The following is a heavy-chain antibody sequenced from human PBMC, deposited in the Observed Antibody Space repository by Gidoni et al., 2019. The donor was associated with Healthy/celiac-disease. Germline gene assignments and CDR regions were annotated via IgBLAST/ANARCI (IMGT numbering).Heavy chain of an antibody. V-gene: IGHV1-69*01. J-gene: IGHJ6*02. CDR3: ARATPHTVIYYGMDV. Sequence: VQLVQSGAEVKTPGYSVKVSCKAYGCTFSSYAISCVRQDPGQGLEWMGGIIPIVGTANYAQKFQGRVTITADESTRTAYMELSSLRSEDTAVYYCARATPHTVIYYGMDVWGQVTTVTVSS. CDR1: GCTFSSYA. D-gene: IGHD4-4*01. CDR2: IIPIVGTA.